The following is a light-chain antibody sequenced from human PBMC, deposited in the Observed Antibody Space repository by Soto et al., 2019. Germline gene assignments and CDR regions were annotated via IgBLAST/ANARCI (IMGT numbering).Light chain of an antibody. CDR2: EGS. V-gene: IGLV2-23*01. J-gene: IGLJ2*01. Sequence: QSALTQPASVSGSPGQSITISCTGTSRGVGSYNLVSWYQQHPGKAPKLMIYEGSTRPSGVSNRFSGSKSGNTASLTISWLQAEDEADYYCCSYAGSSTYVVFGGGTKLTVL. CDR3: CSYAGSSTYVV. CDR1: SRGVGSYNL.